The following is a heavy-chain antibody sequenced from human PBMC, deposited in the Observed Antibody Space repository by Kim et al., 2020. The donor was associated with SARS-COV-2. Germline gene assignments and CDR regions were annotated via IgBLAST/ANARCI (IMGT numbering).Heavy chain of an antibody. D-gene: IGHD2-2*01. J-gene: IGHJ6*02. V-gene: IGHV1-69*04. Sequence: SVKVSCKASGGTFSSYAISWVRQAPGQGLEWMGRIIPILGIANYAQKFQGRVTITADKSTSTAYMELSSLRSEDTAVYYCARVGGSASDIVVVPAANNYSFYGMDVWGQGTTVTVSS. CDR3: ARVGGSASDIVVVPAANNYSFYGMDV. CDR2: IIPILGIA. CDR1: GGTFSSYA.